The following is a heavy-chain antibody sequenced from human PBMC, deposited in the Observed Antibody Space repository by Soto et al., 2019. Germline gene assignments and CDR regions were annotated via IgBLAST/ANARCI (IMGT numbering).Heavy chain of an antibody. V-gene: IGHV1-69*06. CDR3: ASGPKGPNWFDP. CDR2: IIPIFGTA. CDR1: GGTFSSYA. Sequence: GASVKVSCKASGGTFSSYAISWVRQAPGQGLEWMGGIIPIFGTANYAQKFQGRVTITADKSTSTAYMELSSLRSEDTAVYYCASGPKGPNWFDPWGQGTLVTVSS. J-gene: IGHJ5*02.